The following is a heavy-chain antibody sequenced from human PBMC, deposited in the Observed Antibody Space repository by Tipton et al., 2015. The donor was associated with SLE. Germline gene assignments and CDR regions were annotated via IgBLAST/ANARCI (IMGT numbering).Heavy chain of an antibody. CDR3: AKVVGSSAFQRYFDY. J-gene: IGHJ4*02. V-gene: IGHV3-23*01. D-gene: IGHD2-2*01. Sequence: SGFTFSSYAMSWVRQAPGKGLEWVSVISPGGGNSYYAESVQGQFTIPRDNSKNTLYLQMNSLRAEDTAVYYCAKVVGSSAFQRYFDYWGQGTLVTVSS. CDR1: GFTFSSYA. CDR2: ISPGGGNS.